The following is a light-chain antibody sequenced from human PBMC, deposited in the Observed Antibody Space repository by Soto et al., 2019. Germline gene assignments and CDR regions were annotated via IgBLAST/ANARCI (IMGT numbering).Light chain of an antibody. J-gene: IGLJ2*01. CDR2: EHN. Sequence: NFMLTQPHSVSESPGKTVTISCTRSSGSIASNHVQWYQQRPGSAPTTVIYEHNQRPSGVPDRFSGSTDGSSNSASLTISGLQTEDEADYYCQSFDISTVIFGGGTKVTVL. CDR3: QSFDISTVI. V-gene: IGLV6-57*04. CDR1: SGSIASNH.